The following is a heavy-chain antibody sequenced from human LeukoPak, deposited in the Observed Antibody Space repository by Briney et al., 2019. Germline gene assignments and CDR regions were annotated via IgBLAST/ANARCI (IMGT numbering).Heavy chain of an antibody. CDR3: ARDRGQPRYCSSTSCYNPQWFDP. J-gene: IGHJ5*02. CDR1: GGTFSTYA. D-gene: IGHD2-2*02. CDR2: IITIFGTA. Sequence: SVKVSCKASGGTFSTYAISWVRQAPGQGLEWMGGIITIFGTANYAQKFQGRVTITADESTSTAYMELSSLRSEDTAVYYCARDRGQPRYCSSTSCYNPQWFDPWGQGTLVTVSS. V-gene: IGHV1-69*13.